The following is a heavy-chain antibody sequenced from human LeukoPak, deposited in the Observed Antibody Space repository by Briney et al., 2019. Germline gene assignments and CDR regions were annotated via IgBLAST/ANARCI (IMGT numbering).Heavy chain of an antibody. CDR3: ARDSSLRWLQSPNDY. D-gene: IGHD5-24*01. CDR1: GYTFTSYG. J-gene: IGHJ4*02. CDR2: FSAYNGNT. Sequence: ASVKVSCKASGYTFTSYGISWVRQAPGQGLEWMGWFSAYNGNTNYAQKLQGRVTMTTDTSTSTAYMELRSLRSDDTAVYYCARDSSLRWLQSPNDYWGQGTLVTVSS. V-gene: IGHV1-18*01.